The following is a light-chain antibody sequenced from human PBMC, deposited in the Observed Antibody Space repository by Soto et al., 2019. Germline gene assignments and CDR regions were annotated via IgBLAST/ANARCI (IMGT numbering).Light chain of an antibody. CDR2: AAS. Sequence: DIQMTQSPSSLSASVGDRVTITCRASQSISGYLNWYQHKPGKAPKLLIYAASSLQSGVPSRFTGSGSGTKLTLAINSLPPKDSATYYFQQSYNTPITFGQGTRLEI. CDR1: QSISGY. CDR3: QQSYNTPIT. J-gene: IGKJ5*01. V-gene: IGKV1-39*01.